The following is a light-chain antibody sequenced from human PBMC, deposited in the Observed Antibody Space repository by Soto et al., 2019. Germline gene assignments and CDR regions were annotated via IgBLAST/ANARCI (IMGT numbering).Light chain of an antibody. CDR2: SNN. J-gene: IGLJ1*01. CDR1: SSNIGSNA. CDR3: AAWDDSLNGYV. Sequence: QSVLTQPPSASGTPGQRVTISCSGSSSNIGSNAVNWFQQLPGTAPQLLIYSNNQRPSGVPDRFSGPKSGTSASLAISALQSEDEADYYCAAWDDSLNGYVFGTGTKVTVL. V-gene: IGLV1-44*01.